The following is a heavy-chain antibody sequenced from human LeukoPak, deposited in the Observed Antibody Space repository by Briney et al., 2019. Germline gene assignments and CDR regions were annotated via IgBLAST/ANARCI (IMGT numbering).Heavy chain of an antibody. CDR2: ISSSGSTI. CDR3: ARQYYDILTGYYPFDY. CDR1: GFTFSSYG. D-gene: IGHD3-9*01. J-gene: IGHJ4*02. Sequence: GGSLRLSCAASGFTFSSYGMNWVRQAPGKGLEWVSYISSSGSTIYYADSVKGRFTISRDNAKNSLYLQMNSLRAEDTAVYYCARQYYDILTGYYPFDYWGQGTLVTVSS. V-gene: IGHV3-48*03.